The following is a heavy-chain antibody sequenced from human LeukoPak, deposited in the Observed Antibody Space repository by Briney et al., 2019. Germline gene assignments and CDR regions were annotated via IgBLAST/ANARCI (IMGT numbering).Heavy chain of an antibody. V-gene: IGHV3-53*01. D-gene: IGHD3-22*01. J-gene: IGHJ4*02. CDR1: GFTVSSNY. CDR2: IYSGGST. CDR3: ARLDDMAFDY. Sequence: GGSLRLSCAASGFTVSSNYMSWARQAPGKGLEWVSVIYSGGSTYYADSVKGRFTISRDNSKNTLYLQMNSLRAEDTAVYYCARLDDMAFDYWGQGTLVTVSS.